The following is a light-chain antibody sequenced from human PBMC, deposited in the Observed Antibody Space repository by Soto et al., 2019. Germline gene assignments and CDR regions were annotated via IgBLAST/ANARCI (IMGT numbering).Light chain of an antibody. Sequence: QSALTQPASVSGSPGQSITLSCTGTSSDIGGYNYVSWYQQHPGEAPKLMIFEVNNRPSGVSHRFSGSKSGNTASLTISGLQAEDEADYYCSSYTSSSTSVFGGGTKRTVL. J-gene: IGLJ1*01. V-gene: IGLV2-14*01. CDR1: SSDIGGYNY. CDR3: SSYTSSSTSV. CDR2: EVN.